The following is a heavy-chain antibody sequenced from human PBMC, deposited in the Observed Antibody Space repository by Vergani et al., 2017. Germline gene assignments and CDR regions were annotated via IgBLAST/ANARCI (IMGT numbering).Heavy chain of an antibody. CDR2: IEPDGRDK. D-gene: IGHD6-19*01. Sequence: EVQLVESGGGLVQPGGSLRLSCAASGFTFSTYWMTWVRQAPGKGLEVVANIEPDGRDKKYVDSVKGGCTISRDNAKKSVYLQMNSLRVEDTAVYYCASGSGYNIDGYWGQGTLVTVSS. V-gene: IGHV3-7*01. CDR1: GFTFSTYW. CDR3: ASGSGYNIDGY. J-gene: IGHJ4*02.